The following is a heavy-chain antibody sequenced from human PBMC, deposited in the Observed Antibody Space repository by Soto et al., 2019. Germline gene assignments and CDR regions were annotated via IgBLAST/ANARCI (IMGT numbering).Heavy chain of an antibody. Sequence: VQLVESGGGVVQPGRSLRLSCAASGFTFSHYSMNWVRQAPGKGLEWVAFVSSTSSYIYYAGSVKGRFTISRDNATNSLFLQMNTLRAEDTAVYYCAKDRGRGSPVSGGLDVWGQGTTVTVSS. V-gene: IGHV3-21*01. J-gene: IGHJ6*02. CDR3: AKDRGRGSPVSGGLDV. CDR1: GFTFSHYS. CDR2: VSSTSSYI. D-gene: IGHD3-10*01.